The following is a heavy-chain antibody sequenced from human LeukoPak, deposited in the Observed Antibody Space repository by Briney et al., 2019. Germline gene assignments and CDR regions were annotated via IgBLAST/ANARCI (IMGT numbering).Heavy chain of an antibody. Sequence: PGGSLRLSCAASGFTFSSYSMNWVRQAPGKGLEWVSAISGSGGSTYYADSVKGRFTISRDNSKNTLYLQMNSLRAEDTAVYYCAKDIDELVPFYFDYWGQGTLVTVSS. CDR1: GFTFSSYS. CDR3: AKDIDELVPFYFDY. J-gene: IGHJ4*02. CDR2: ISGSGGST. D-gene: IGHD3-3*02. V-gene: IGHV3-23*01.